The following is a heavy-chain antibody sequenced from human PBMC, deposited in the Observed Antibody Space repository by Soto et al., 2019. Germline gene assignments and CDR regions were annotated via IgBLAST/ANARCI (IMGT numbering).Heavy chain of an antibody. D-gene: IGHD6-19*01. CDR2: ISYDGSNK. CDR1: GFTFSSYA. Sequence: SLRLSCAASGFTFSSYAMHWVRQAPGKGLEWVARISYDGSNKYYADSVKGRFTISRDNAKNTLYLQMNSLRAEDTAVYYCAREGTSGWAETDYWGQGTLVTVSS. CDR3: AREGTSGWAETDY. J-gene: IGHJ4*02. V-gene: IGHV3-30-3*01.